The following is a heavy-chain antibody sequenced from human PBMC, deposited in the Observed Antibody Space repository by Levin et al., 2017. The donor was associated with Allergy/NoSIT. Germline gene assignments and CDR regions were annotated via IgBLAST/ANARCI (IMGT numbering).Heavy chain of an antibody. CDR2: ISSGGSDI. J-gene: IGHJ4*02. Sequence: GGSLRLSCTTSGFNFDRYRMSWVRRAPGKGLEWVSYISSGGSDISYTDSVRGRFSISRSNTFNSLYLQMNSLRAEDTGVYYCAREIGAWNAHYFDLWGQGALVTVSS. V-gene: IGHV3-21*01. CDR1: GFNFDRYR. D-gene: IGHD1-1*01. CDR3: AREIGAWNAHYFDL.